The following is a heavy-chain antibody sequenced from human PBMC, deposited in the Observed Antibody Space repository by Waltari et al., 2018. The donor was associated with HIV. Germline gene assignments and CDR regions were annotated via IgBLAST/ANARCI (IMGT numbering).Heavy chain of an antibody. D-gene: IGHD6-19*01. V-gene: IGHV4-59*01. CDR1: GGSISSYY. CDR2: IYYSGST. CDR3: ARTGSSGWYGGGYFDY. Sequence: QVQLQESGPGLVKPSETLSLTCTVSGGSISSYYWSWIRQPPGKGLEWIGYIYYSGSTNYNPSLKSRVTISVDTSKNQFSLKLSSVTAADTAVYYCARTGSSGWYGGGYFDYWGQGTLVTVSS. J-gene: IGHJ4*02.